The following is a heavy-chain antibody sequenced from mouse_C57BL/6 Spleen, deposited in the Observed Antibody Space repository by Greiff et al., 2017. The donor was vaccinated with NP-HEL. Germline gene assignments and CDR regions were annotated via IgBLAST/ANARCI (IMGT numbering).Heavy chain of an antibody. Sequence: EVKLMESGPELVKPGASVKIPCKASGYTFTDYNMDWVKQSHGKSLEWIGDINPNNGGTIYNQKFKGKATLTVDKSSSTAYMELRSLTSEDTAVYYCARGGDFNYAMDYWGQGTSVTVSS. J-gene: IGHJ4*01. V-gene: IGHV1-18*01. CDR3: ARGGDFNYAMDY. CDR1: GYTFTDYN. CDR2: INPNNGGT.